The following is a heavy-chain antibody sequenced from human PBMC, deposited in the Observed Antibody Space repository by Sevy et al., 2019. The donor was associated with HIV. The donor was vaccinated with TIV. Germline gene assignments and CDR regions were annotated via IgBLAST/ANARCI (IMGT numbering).Heavy chain of an antibody. CDR3: ARSQQDNGGWYHFDY. V-gene: IGHV3-53*01. D-gene: IGHD6-19*01. J-gene: IGHJ4*02. CDR2: TSSGGTT. CDR1: GFAVSSSY. Sequence: GGSLRLSCAASGFAVSSSYMSWVRQAPGKGLEWVSLTSSGGTTYYADSVKGRFTVSRDSSKNTLYLQINSLRAEDTAVYSCARSQQDNGGWYHFDYWGQGTLVTVSS.